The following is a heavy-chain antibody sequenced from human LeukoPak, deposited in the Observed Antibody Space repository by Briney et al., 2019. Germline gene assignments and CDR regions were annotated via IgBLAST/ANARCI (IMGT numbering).Heavy chain of an antibody. Sequence: SQTLSLTCAISGDSVSSNSAAWNWIRQSPSRGLEWLGRTYYRSKWYNDYAVSVKSRITINPDTSKNQFSLQLNSVTPEDTAVYYCARDLGGYSGYKPWDTAFDYWGQGTLVTVSS. CDR3: ARDLGGYSGYKPWDTAFDY. J-gene: IGHJ4*02. V-gene: IGHV6-1*01. CDR2: TYYRSKWYN. D-gene: IGHD5-12*01. CDR1: GDSVSSNSAA.